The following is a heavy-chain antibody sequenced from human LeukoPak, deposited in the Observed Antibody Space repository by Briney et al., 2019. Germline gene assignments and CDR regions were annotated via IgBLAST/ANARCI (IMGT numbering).Heavy chain of an antibody. V-gene: IGHV3-74*01. Sequence: SGGSLRLSCAASGFTFRTYEMNWVRQAPGKGLVWVSLINGDRSSTTYADSVEGRFTISIDSAKGTLYLQMNSLRAEDTAVYYCARDRTLDYWGRGTLVTVSS. CDR3: ARDRTLDY. J-gene: IGHJ4*02. CDR2: INGDRSST. CDR1: GFTFRTYE.